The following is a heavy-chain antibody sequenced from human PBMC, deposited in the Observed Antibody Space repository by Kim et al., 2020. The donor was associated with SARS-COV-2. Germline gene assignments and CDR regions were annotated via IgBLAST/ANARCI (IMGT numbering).Heavy chain of an antibody. CDR2: IHPGESDI. CDR1: GYSFTSYY. J-gene: IGHJ5*01. Sequence: GESLKISCKGSGYSFTSYYIGWVRQMPGKGLEWMGIIHPGESDIRYSPSFQGQVSISADNSIRTAYLQWTSLRASDTAMYYCARVSGYSSGLDDSWGQGTLVTVSS. V-gene: IGHV5-51*01. CDR3: ARVSGYSSGLDDS. D-gene: IGHD3-22*01.